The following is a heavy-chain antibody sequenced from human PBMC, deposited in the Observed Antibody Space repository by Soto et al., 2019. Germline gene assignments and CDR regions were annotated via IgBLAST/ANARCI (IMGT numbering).Heavy chain of an antibody. CDR1: GGSISSGGYS. J-gene: IGHJ4*02. Sequence: SETLSLTCAVSGGSISSGGYSWSWIRQPPGKGLEWIGYIYHSGSTYYNPSLKSRVTISVDRSKNQFSLKLSSVTAADTAVYYCARGQRDYVWGSYRYTYFDYWGQGTLVTVSS. CDR2: IYHSGST. D-gene: IGHD3-16*02. V-gene: IGHV4-30-2*01. CDR3: ARGQRDYVWGSYRYTYFDY.